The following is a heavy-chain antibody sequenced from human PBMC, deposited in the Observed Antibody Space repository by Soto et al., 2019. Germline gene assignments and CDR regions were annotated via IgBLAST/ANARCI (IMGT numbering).Heavy chain of an antibody. D-gene: IGHD3-3*01. V-gene: IGHV4-34*01. CDR2: INHSGST. Sequence: SETLSLTCAVYGGSFSGDYWSWIRQPPGKGLEWIGEINHSGSTNYNPSLKSRVTISVDTSKNQFSLKLSSVTAADTAVYYCARGTTEYDFWSGYRNHPNWFDPWGQGTLVTVSS. J-gene: IGHJ5*02. CDR1: GGSFSGDY. CDR3: ARGTTEYDFWSGYRNHPNWFDP.